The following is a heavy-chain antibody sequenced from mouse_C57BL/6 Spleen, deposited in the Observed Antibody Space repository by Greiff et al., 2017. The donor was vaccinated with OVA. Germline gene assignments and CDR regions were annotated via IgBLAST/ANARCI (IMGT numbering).Heavy chain of an antibody. Sequence: QVQLKESGAELVRPGTSVKVSCTASGYAFTNYLIAWVQQRPGQGLAWIGAINPGSGGTNYHEKVKGQVTLTADKTTRTAYMQLSRLTSEDTAVYFCAADGYPFAYWGQGTLVTVSA. CDR2: INPGSGGT. CDR3: AADGYPFAY. J-gene: IGHJ3*01. D-gene: IGHD2-3*01. CDR1: GYAFTNYL. V-gene: IGHV1-54*01.